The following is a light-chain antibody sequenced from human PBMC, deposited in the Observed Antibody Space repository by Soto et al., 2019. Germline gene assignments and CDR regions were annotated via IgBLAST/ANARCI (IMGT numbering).Light chain of an antibody. V-gene: IGKV3-15*01. CDR1: QSVGSN. J-gene: IGKJ1*01. CDR2: GAS. Sequence: EIVMTQSPATLSVSPGERATLSCRASQSVGSNLAWYQQKPGQAPRLLIYGASTRATGIPARFSGSGSGTEFTLTISSLQSEDFAVYYCQQYNNWPQGTFGQGTKV. CDR3: QQYNNWPQGT.